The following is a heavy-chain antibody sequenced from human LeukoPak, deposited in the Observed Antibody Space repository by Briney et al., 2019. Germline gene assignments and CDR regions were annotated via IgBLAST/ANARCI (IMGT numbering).Heavy chain of an antibody. J-gene: IGHJ4*02. CDR1: GDSFSSSSYF. CDR3: ARHYSGTYYRFDS. D-gene: IGHD1-26*01. V-gene: IGHV4-39*01. CDR2: ISSSGHT. Sequence: SEALSLTCTVSGDSFSSSSYFWDWIRQAPGKGLEWIGTISSSGHTYYNPSLKSRVTMSVDTSKNQFSLKLTSVTAADTTVYYCARHYSGTYYRFDSWGQGTLVTVSS.